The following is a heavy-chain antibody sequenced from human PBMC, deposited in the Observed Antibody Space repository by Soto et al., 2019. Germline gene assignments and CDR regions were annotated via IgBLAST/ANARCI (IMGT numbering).Heavy chain of an antibody. Sequence: QVQLVQSGAEVKKSGASVKVSCKASRYTFISYDINWVRQATGQGLEWMGWMNPNSGNTGYAQKFQGRITMTRNTSMNTAYMELSSLRSEETAVYYCARGQEVWWNAGPLGLHGLDVWGQGTTVTVSS. CDR2: MNPNSGNT. CDR3: ARGQEVWWNAGPLGLHGLDV. J-gene: IGHJ6*02. D-gene: IGHD3-16*01. CDR1: RYTFISYD. V-gene: IGHV1-8*01.